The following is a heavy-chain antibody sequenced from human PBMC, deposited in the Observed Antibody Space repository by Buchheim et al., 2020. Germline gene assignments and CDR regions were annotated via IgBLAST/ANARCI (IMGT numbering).Heavy chain of an antibody. V-gene: IGHV3-23*04. J-gene: IGHJ4*02. CDR2: ISGSGGSA. CDR3: GAAGAY. Sequence: VQLVESGGGVVQPGRSLRLSCAASGFTFSSYGMHWVRQAPGKGLEWVAGISGSGGSAYCADAVKGRFTISRDNSENTLYLQMNTLRAEDTAVYYCGAAGAYWGQGTL. CDR1: GFTFSSYG. D-gene: IGHD6-13*01.